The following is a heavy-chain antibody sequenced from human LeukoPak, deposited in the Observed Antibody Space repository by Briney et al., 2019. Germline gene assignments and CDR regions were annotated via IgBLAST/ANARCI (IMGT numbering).Heavy chain of an antibody. V-gene: IGHV4-34*01. D-gene: IGHD3-10*01. Sequence: SETLSLTCAVYGGSFSGYYWSWIRQPPGKGLEWIGEINHSGSTNYNPSLKSRVTISVDTSKNQFSLKLSSVTAADTAVYYCARAGWFGELLSDYWGQGTLVTVSS. CDR2: INHSGST. J-gene: IGHJ4*02. CDR1: GGSFSGYY. CDR3: ARAGWFGELLSDY.